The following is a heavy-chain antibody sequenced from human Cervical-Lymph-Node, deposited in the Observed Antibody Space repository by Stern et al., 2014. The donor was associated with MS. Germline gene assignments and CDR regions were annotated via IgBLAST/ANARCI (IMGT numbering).Heavy chain of an antibody. CDR2: ISWDGNET. J-gene: IGHJ6*02. CDR3: ASLAVAGTGGMDV. Sequence: QLVESGGGLAQPGGSPRLSCLGTGFPFDASALHWLRQAPRKGLQWVACISWDGNETVYTGSVKGRFTFSRDNAKNSLYLQRHSLRPDDTALYFCASLAVAGTGGMDVWGQGATVTVSS. CDR1: GFPFDASA. D-gene: IGHD6-19*01. V-gene: IGHV3-9*01.